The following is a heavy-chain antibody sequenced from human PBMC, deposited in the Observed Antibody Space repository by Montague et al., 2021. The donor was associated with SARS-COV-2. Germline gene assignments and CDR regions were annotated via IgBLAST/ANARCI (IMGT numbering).Heavy chain of an antibody. V-gene: IGHV4-31*03. Sequence: TLSLTCTVSGGSISGDYYNWTWIRPHPGQGLDWLAYIYYTGSTYHNPSLQIRLRTSLATSKNQFSQTLTSVTAAATAIYYCARNRGWGSRGVGYFDLWGRGPRVPVSS. CDR3: ARNRGWGSRGVGYFDL. D-gene: IGHD3-10*01. CDR1: GGSISGDYYN. CDR2: IYYTGST. J-gene: IGHJ2*01.